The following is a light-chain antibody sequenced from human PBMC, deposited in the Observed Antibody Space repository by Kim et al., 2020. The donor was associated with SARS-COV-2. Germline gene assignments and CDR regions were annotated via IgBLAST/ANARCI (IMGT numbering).Light chain of an antibody. CDR2: SDN. CDR1: GSNT. Sequence: ELTQPPSVSGTPGQRVTISCSGSGSNTVNWYQQPPGTAPKVLIYSDNQRPSGVPGRFSGSKSGTSASLAISGLQSEDEADYFCATWDDSLHGVIFGGG. CDR3: ATWDDSLHGVI. J-gene: IGLJ2*01. V-gene: IGLV1-44*01.